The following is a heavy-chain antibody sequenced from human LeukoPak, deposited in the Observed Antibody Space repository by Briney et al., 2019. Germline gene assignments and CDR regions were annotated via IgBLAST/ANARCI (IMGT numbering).Heavy chain of an antibody. Sequence: GGSLRLSCVASGFTFSTYGMHWVRQAPGKGLEWVSAISNNGGYTYYADSVQGRFTISRDNSKSTLCLQMNSLRAEDTAVYYCAKQLGYCSDGSCYFPYWGQGTLVTVSS. CDR2: ISNNGGYT. CDR1: GFTFSTYG. D-gene: IGHD2-15*01. CDR3: AKQLGYCSDGSCYFPY. V-gene: IGHV3-23*01. J-gene: IGHJ4*02.